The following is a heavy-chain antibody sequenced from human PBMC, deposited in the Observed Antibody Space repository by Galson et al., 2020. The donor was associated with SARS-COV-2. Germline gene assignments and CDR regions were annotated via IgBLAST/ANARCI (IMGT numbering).Heavy chain of an antibody. D-gene: IGHD2-2*01. CDR1: GDSISGDYW. CDR2: VSHSGTT. J-gene: IGHJ6*03. CDR3: ARATAAYRHPYFYYYMDV. Sequence: SETLSLTCGVSGDSISGDYWWTWVRQPPGKGLEWVGEVSHSGTTGYTPSLKRRVTMSVDKSKNQFSLNLTSVTAADMAIYYCARATAAYRHPYFYYYMDVWGKGTTVTVSS. V-gene: IGHV4-4*02.